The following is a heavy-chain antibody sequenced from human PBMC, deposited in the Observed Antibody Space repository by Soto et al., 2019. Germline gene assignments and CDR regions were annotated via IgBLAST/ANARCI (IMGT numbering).Heavy chain of an antibody. V-gene: IGHV1-3*01. CDR1: GYTFTSYA. CDR2: ISGDSGNT. J-gene: IGHJ4*01. Sequence: KVSCKASGYTFTSYAMHWVRQAPGQRLEWMGWISGDSGNTKYSPKLQDRVTITRDTAASTAYMELSSLRSEDTALYYCARDGVAAGNINFDYWGQGTLVTVPQ. CDR3: ARDGVAAGNINFDY. D-gene: IGHD6-19*01.